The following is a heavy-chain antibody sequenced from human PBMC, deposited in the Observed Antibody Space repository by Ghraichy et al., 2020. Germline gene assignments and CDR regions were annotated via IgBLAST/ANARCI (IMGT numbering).Heavy chain of an antibody. J-gene: IGHJ4*02. V-gene: IGHV3-7*01. Sequence: GGSLRLSCAASGFTFSSYWMSWVRQAPGKGLEWVANIKQDGSEKYYVDSVKGRFTISRDNAKNSLYLQMNSLRAEDTAVYYCARGPRWELLGSLFDYWGQGTLVTVSS. CDR3: ARGPRWELLGSLFDY. CDR1: GFTFSSYW. D-gene: IGHD1-26*01. CDR2: IKQDGSEK.